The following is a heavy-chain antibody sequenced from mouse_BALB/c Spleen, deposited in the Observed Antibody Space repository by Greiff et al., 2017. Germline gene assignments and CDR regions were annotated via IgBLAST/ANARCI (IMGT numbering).Heavy chain of an antibody. CDR1: GYTFPEYT. V-gene: IGHV1-18*01. CDR2: INPNNGGT. Sequence: EVQLQESGPELVKPGASVKISCKTSGYTFPEYTMHWVKQSHGKSLEWIGGINPNNGGTSYNQKFKGKATLTVDKSSSTAYMELRSLTSEDSAVYYCARRENGNSSWFADWGQGTLVTVSA. J-gene: IGHJ3*01. CDR3: ARRENGNSSWFAD. D-gene: IGHD2-1*01.